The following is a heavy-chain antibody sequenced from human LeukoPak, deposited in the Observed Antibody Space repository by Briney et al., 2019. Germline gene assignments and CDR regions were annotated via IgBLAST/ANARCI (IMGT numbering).Heavy chain of an antibody. CDR3: ARVWQQLILRPDAFDI. Sequence: GGSLRLSCAASGFTFSSYAMSWVRQAPGKGLEWVSGISGSGGSTYSADSVKGRFTISRDNAKSSLYFQMNSLRAEDTAVYYCARVWQQLILRPDAFDIWGRGTMVTVSS. CDR1: GFTFSSYA. V-gene: IGHV3-23*01. D-gene: IGHD6-13*01. J-gene: IGHJ3*02. CDR2: ISGSGGST.